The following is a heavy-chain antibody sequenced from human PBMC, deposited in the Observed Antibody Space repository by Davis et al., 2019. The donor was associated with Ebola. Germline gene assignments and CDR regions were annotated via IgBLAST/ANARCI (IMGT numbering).Heavy chain of an antibody. CDR2: IKQDGSEK. CDR1: GFTFSSYG. V-gene: IGHV3-7*03. Sequence: GGSLRLSCAASGFTFSSYGMHWVRQAPGKGLEWVANIKQDGSEKYYVDSVKGRFTISRDNAKNSLYLQMNSLRAEDTAVYYCAKEQSLFIVGAKGWFDPWGQGTLVTVSS. D-gene: IGHD1-26*01. J-gene: IGHJ5*02. CDR3: AKEQSLFIVGAKGWFDP.